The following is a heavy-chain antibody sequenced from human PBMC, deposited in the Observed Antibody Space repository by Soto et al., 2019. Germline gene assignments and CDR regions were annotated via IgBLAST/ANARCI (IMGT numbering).Heavy chain of an antibody. J-gene: IGHJ6*02. CDR2: INVGSGNT. Sequence: ASVKVSCKASGYTFTHYAIHWVRQAPGQRLEWMGWINVGSGNTEFSQKFQARVTITRDTSASTAYMELSSLRSEDTAVYYCASGYYSNHGMDVWGQGTTVTVSS. CDR3: ASGYYSNHGMDV. CDR1: GYTFTHYA. V-gene: IGHV1-3*01. D-gene: IGHD2-2*03.